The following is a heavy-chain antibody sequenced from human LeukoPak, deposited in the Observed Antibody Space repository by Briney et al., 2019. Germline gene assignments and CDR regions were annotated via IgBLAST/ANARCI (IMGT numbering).Heavy chain of an antibody. Sequence: PGGSLRLSCAASGFTFSDYWMSWVRQAPEKGLEWVANIKQDGSEKNYVDSVKGRFIISRDNAKNSLYLQMNSLRAEDTAVYYCARDSPFGFYWGQGTLVTVSS. CDR1: GFTFSDYW. CDR3: ARDSPFGFY. CDR2: IKQDGSEK. V-gene: IGHV3-7*01. D-gene: IGHD3-10*01. J-gene: IGHJ4*02.